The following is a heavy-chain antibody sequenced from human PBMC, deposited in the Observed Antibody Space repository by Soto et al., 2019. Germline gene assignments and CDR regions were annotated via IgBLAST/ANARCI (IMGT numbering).Heavy chain of an antibody. Sequence: SVKVSCKASGGTFSSYAISWVRQAPGQGLEWMGGIIPIFGTANYAQKFQGRVTITADESTSTAYMELSSLRSEDTAVYYCARVSGYSYGIPASFDPWGQGTLVTVSS. V-gene: IGHV1-69*13. J-gene: IGHJ5*02. CDR1: GGTFSSYA. D-gene: IGHD5-18*01. CDR2: IIPIFGTA. CDR3: ARVSGYSYGIPASFDP.